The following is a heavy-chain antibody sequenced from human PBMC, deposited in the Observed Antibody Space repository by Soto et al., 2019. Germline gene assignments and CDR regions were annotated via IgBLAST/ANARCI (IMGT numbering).Heavy chain of an antibody. CDR1: DGSISRSSNY. Sequence: EPLSTTCTVYDGSISRSSNYWGWLRQTPGQSLEWIGIIYYSGSTYYNPSLKSRVTISVDTSKNQFSLKLSSVTAADTAVYYCARQLIAAAGTRGPWGQGTLVTVSS. CDR3: ARQLIAAAGTRGP. D-gene: IGHD6-13*01. V-gene: IGHV4-39*01. J-gene: IGHJ5*02. CDR2: IYYSGST.